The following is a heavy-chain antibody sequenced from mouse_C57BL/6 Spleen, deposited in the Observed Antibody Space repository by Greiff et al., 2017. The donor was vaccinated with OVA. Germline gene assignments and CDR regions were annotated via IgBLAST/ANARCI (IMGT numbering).Heavy chain of an antibody. CDR3: ARWGYLYYFDY. Sequence: QVQLKQSGTELVKPGASVKLSCKASGYTFTSYWMHWVKQRPGQGLEWIGNINPSNGGTNYNEKFKSKATLTVDKSSSTAYMQLSSLTSEDSAVYYCARWGYLYYFDYWGQGTTLTVSS. CDR1: GYTFTSYW. V-gene: IGHV1-53*01. CDR2: INPSNGGT. J-gene: IGHJ2*01.